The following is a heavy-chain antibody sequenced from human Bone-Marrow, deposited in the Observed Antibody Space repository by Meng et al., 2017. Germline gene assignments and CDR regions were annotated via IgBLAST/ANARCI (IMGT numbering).Heavy chain of an antibody. CDR2: INHSGST. CDR1: CGSFSGYY. CDR3: ARVAYRWGGDCSYFDY. D-gene: IGHD2-21*02. J-gene: IGHJ4*02. Sequence: VQLQQWGAGLLKPSETLSLTCAVSCGSFSGYYWSWIRQPPGKGLEWIGEINHSGSTNYNPSLKSRVTISVDTSKNQFSLKLSSVTAADTAVYYCARVAYRWGGDCSYFDYWGQGTLVTVSS. V-gene: IGHV4-34*01.